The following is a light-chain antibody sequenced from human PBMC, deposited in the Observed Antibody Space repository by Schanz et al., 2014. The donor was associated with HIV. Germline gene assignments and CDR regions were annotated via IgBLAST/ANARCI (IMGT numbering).Light chain of an antibody. CDR1: HDISRF. J-gene: IGKJ4*01. CDR2: GAL. Sequence: DIQLTQSPSFLSASVGDRVTITCRASHDISRFLAWYHQKPGKAPNLLIYGALNLQTGVPSRFSASGSGTDFTLTISNLQPEDFGTYYCQQLSTYPFTLGGGTKVELK. CDR3: QQLSTYPFT. V-gene: IGKV1-9*01.